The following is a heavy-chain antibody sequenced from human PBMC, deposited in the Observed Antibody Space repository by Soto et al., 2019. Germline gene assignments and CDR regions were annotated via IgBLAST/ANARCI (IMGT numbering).Heavy chain of an antibody. CDR1: GGSFSGYY. D-gene: IGHD3-16*02. CDR2: INHSGST. V-gene: IGHV4-34*01. CDR3: ARVVYYDYVWGSYRLYYFDY. Sequence: SETLSLTCAVYGGSFSGYYWSWIRQPRGKGLEWIGEINHSGSTNYNPSLKSRVTISVDTSKNQFSLKLSSVTAADTAVYYCARVVYYDYVWGSYRLYYFDYWGQGTLVTVSS. J-gene: IGHJ4*02.